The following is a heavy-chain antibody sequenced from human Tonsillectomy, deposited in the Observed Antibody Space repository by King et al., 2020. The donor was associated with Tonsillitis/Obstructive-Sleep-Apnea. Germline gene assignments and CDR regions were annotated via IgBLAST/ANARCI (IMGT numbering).Heavy chain of an antibody. V-gene: IGHV4-34*01. J-gene: IGHJ6*03. Sequence: VQLQQWGAGLLKPSETLSLTCAVYGGSFSNYYWNWIRQPPGKGLEWIGEINHSGSTNYNPSLKNRVTISVDKSTNQFSLKLSSVTAADTAVYFCAREHIVIVSAAIRGSALDYSYSYYMDVWGKGTTVTVSS. CDR1: GGSFSNYY. D-gene: IGHD2-2*01. CDR2: INHSGST. CDR3: AREHIVIVSAAIRGSALDYSYSYYMDV.